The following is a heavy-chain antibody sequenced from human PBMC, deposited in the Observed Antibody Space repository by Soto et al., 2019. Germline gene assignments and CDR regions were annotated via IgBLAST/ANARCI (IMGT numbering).Heavy chain of an antibody. CDR2: MKGDGSEK. D-gene: IGHD3-10*01. V-gene: IGHV3-7*01. Sequence: PGGSLRLSCAASGCIFSSSWMILVRQAQGKGLEWVADMKGDGSEKNYVDSLKGRFTISRDNAKNSLYLQMNGLRAEDTAVYFCARGYYYAFDSWGQGTLVTVSS. CDR1: GCIFSSSW. CDR3: ARGYYYAFDS. J-gene: IGHJ4*02.